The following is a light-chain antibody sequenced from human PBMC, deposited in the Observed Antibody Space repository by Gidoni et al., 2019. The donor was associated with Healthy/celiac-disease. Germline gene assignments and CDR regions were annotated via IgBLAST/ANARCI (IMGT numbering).Light chain of an antibody. CDR1: ALTKQY. Sequence: SELPPPPSVSVAPVQLARITCSGDALTKQYAHWYQQKPGQASLLVIYKHSERPSGVPARFSGASSVTTVTLTISGVQAEDEADDYCQSADSSGTYPVVFGGGTKLTVL. J-gene: IGLJ2*01. V-gene: IGLV3-25*03. CDR3: QSADSSGTYPVV. CDR2: KHS.